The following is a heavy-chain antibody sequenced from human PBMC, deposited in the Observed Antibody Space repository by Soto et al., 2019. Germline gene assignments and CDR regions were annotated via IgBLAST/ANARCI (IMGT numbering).Heavy chain of an antibody. Sequence: PGWSLRLSCETSVLTFSSYALHWFRQAPGKGLKWVAVVSYDGTYKYYADSVKGRFTISRDNSRNTLYLQMNSLTVEDTAVYYCAREGHYSNSSGDYYGNWFDPWGQGTRVTVSS. CDR2: VSYDGTYK. D-gene: IGHD3-22*01. CDR3: AREGHYSNSSGDYYGNWFDP. V-gene: IGHV3-30*04. CDR1: VLTFSSYA. J-gene: IGHJ5*02.